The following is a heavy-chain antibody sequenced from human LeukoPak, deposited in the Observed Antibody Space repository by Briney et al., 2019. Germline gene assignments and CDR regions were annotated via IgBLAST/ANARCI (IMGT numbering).Heavy chain of an antibody. CDR3: AREDDYGGNFDY. CDR1: GFTCSSYA. Sequence: GGSLRLSCAASGFTCSSYAMSWVRQAPGKGLEWVSVIYSGGSTYYADSVKGRFTISRDNSKDTLYLQMNSLRAEDTAVYYCAREDDYGGNFDYWGQGTLVTVSS. CDR2: IYSGGST. V-gene: IGHV3-66*02. D-gene: IGHD4-23*01. J-gene: IGHJ4*02.